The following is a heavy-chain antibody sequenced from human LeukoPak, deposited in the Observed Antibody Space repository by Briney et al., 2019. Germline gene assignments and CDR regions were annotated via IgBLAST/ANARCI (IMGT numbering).Heavy chain of an antibody. CDR1: GFTFSTYA. CDR3: ARAVGSGWSYFDY. CDR2: INADGFRT. D-gene: IGHD6-19*01. J-gene: IGHJ4*02. V-gene: IGHV3-23*01. Sequence: PGGSLRLSCAASGFTFSTYAMSWVRQAPGKGLEWVSGINADGFRTYYADSVKGRFTISRDNSKNTLYLQMNSLRAEDTAVYYCARAVGSGWSYFDYWSQGTLVTVSS.